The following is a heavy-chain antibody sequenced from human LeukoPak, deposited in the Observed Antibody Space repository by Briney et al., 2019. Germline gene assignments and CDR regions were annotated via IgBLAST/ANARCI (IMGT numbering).Heavy chain of an antibody. Sequence: SVKVSCKASGGTFSSYAISWVRQAPGQGLEWMGGIIPIFGTANYAQKFQGRVTTTTDASTSTAYMELSSLRSEDTAVYYCAASYCSGGSCHRIDAFDIWGQGTMVTVSS. V-gene: IGHV1-69*05. CDR1: GGTFSSYA. CDR2: IIPIFGTA. J-gene: IGHJ3*02. CDR3: AASYCSGGSCHRIDAFDI. D-gene: IGHD2-15*01.